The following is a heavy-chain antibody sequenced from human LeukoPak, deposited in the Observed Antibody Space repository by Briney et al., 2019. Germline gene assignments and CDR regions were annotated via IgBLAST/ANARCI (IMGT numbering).Heavy chain of an antibody. D-gene: IGHD2-2*01. Sequence: RGSLRLSCAASGFSFSSYSMNWVRQAPGKGLEWVSYISSSGSNIKYADSVKGRFTISRGNAKNSVYLQMNSLRAEDTAVYYCARDIKGQYQDAFDIWGQGTMVTVSS. V-gene: IGHV3-48*04. CDR1: GFSFSSYS. J-gene: IGHJ3*02. CDR2: ISSSGSNI. CDR3: ARDIKGQYQDAFDI.